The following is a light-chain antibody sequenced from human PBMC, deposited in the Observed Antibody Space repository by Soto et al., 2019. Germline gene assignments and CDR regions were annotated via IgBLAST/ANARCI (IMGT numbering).Light chain of an antibody. CDR1: QSVSSY. CDR2: DAS. J-gene: IGKJ3*01. Sequence: EIVLTQSPATLSLSPGERATLSCRASQSVSSYLAWYQQKPGQAPRLLIYDASNRATGIPARFSGSGSGTDFTLTISSLEPEDFAVYYCQMFGRSVTFGPGTKVDIK. V-gene: IGKV3-11*01. CDR3: QMFGRSVT.